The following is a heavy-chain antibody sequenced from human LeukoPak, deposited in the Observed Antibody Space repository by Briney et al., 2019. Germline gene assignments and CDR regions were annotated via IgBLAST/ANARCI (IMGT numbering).Heavy chain of an antibody. D-gene: IGHD4-17*01. CDR2: IIPIFGTA. V-gene: IGHV1-69*13. J-gene: IGHJ4*02. Sequence: ASVKVSCKASGGTFSSYAISWVRQAPGQGLEWMGGIIPIFGTANYAQKFQGRVTITADESTSTAYMELSSLRSEDTAVYYCALDYGDYVPDYWGREPWSPSPQ. CDR1: GGTFSSYA. CDR3: ALDYGDYVPDY.